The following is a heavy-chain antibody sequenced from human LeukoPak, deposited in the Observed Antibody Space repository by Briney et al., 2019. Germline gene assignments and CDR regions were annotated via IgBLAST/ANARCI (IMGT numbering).Heavy chain of an antibody. CDR2: ISSSSSYI. V-gene: IGHV3-21*01. J-gene: IGHJ4*02. Sequence: GGSLRLSCAASGFTFSSYSMNWVRQAPGKGLEWVSSISSSSSYIYYADSVKGRFTISRDNAKNSLYLQMNSLRAEDTAVYYCAREGPQVVPADCWGQGTLVTVSS. CDR3: AREGPQVVPADC. D-gene: IGHD2-2*01. CDR1: GFTFSSYS.